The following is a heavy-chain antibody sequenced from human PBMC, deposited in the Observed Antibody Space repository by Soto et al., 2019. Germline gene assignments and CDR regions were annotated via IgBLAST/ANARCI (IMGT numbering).Heavy chain of an antibody. V-gene: IGHV1-69*02. Sequence: XXVKVSCKASGGTFSSYTISWVRHAPGQGLEWMGRIIPILGITNYAQKFQGRVTITADKSTSTAYMELSSLRYEDTAVYYCARSIDCSSTSCPFDYWGQGTLVTVSS. D-gene: IGHD2-2*01. CDR3: ARSIDCSSTSCPFDY. CDR2: IIPILGIT. CDR1: GGTFSSYT. J-gene: IGHJ4*02.